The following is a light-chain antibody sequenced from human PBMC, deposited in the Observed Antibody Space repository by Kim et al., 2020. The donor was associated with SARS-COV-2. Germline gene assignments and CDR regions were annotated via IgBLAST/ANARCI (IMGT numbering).Light chain of an antibody. V-gene: IGKV3-11*01. Sequence: APGERATLSCRASQSVSSYLAWYQQNPGQAPRLLIYDAYNRATGIPARFSGSGSGTDFTLTISSLEPADFAVYYCQQRSDWPSITFGQGTRLEIK. CDR3: QQRSDWPSIT. CDR2: DAY. CDR1: QSVSSY. J-gene: IGKJ5*01.